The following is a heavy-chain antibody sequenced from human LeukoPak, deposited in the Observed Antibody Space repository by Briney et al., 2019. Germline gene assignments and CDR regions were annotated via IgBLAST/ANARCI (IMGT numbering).Heavy chain of an antibody. V-gene: IGHV4-30-2*01. CDR1: GGSISSGGYY. J-gene: IGHJ3*02. Sequence: QPSETLSLTCTVSGGSISSGGYYWSWIRQPPGKGLEWIGYIYHSGSTYYNPSLKSRVSISVDRSKNQFSLKLSSVTAADTAVYYCARDPWGSGPNSDAFDIWGQGTMVTVSS. CDR2: IYHSGST. D-gene: IGHD3-16*01. CDR3: ARDPWGSGPNSDAFDI.